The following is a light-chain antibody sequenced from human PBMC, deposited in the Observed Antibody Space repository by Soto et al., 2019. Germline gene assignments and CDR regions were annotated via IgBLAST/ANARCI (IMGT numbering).Light chain of an antibody. CDR2: EGS. Sequence: QSVLTQPASVSGSPGQSITISCTGTSSDVGSYNLVSWYQQHPGKAPKLMIYEGSKRPSGVSNRFSGSKSGNTASLTISGLQAEDEADYYCCSYAGRSWVFGGGTQLTVL. CDR3: CSYAGRSWV. V-gene: IGLV2-23*01. CDR1: SSDVGSYNL. J-gene: IGLJ3*02.